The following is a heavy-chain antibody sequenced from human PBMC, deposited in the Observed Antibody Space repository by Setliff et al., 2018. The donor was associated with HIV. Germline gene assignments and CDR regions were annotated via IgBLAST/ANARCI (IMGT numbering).Heavy chain of an antibody. D-gene: IGHD6-19*01. CDR1: GVSFSGFY. CDR3: SRGPPGSSIGWYVGY. V-gene: IGHV4-34*01. J-gene: IGHJ4*02. CDR2: INHSGST. Sequence: SETLSLTCAVYGVSFSGFYWNWIRQPQGKGLEWIGEINHSGSTNYNPSLKSRVTISVDTSKNQFSLRLSSVIAADTAVYYCSRGPPGSSIGWYVGYWGQGTLVTVSS.